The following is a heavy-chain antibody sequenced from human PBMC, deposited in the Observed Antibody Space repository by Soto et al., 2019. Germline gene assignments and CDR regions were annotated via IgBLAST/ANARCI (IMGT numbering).Heavy chain of an antibody. Sequence: SETLSLTCTVSGGSISNYFCNWIRQPAGKGLEWIGRIDNSGSANYNPSLKSRITMSADTSRNQFSLKLNSVTAADTAVYYCARGGQDFWSGPFDYWGQGALVTVSS. D-gene: IGHD3-3*01. CDR1: GGSISNYF. V-gene: IGHV4-4*07. CDR3: ARGGQDFWSGPFDY. J-gene: IGHJ4*02. CDR2: IDNSGSA.